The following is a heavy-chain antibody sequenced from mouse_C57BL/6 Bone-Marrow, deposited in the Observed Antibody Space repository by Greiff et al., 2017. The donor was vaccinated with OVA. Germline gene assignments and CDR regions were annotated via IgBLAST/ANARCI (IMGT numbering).Heavy chain of an antibody. Sequence: EVQLVESGGDLVKPGGSLKLSCAASGFTFSSYGMSWVRQTPDKRLEWVATISSGGSYTYYPDSVKGRFTISRDNAKNTLYLQMSSLKSEDTAMYYCARPFSYYYGSSSWFAYWGQGTLVTVSA. D-gene: IGHD1-1*01. J-gene: IGHJ3*01. V-gene: IGHV5-6*01. CDR1: GFTFSSYG. CDR2: ISSGGSYT. CDR3: ARPFSYYYGSSSWFAY.